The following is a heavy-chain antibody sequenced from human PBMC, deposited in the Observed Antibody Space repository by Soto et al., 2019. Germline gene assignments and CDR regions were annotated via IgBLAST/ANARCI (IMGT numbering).Heavy chain of an antibody. CDR2: IIPIFGTA. CDR3: AGDIVVVPAAMNYYYYYGMDV. J-gene: IGHJ6*02. D-gene: IGHD2-2*01. CDR1: GGTFSSYA. V-gene: IGHV1-69*01. Sequence: QVQLVQSGAEVKKPGSSVKVSCKASGGTFSSYAISWVRQAPGQGLEWMGGIIPIFGTANYAQKFQGRVTITADESTSTAYMELSSLSSEDTAVYYCAGDIVVVPAAMNYYYYYGMDVWGQGTTVTVSS.